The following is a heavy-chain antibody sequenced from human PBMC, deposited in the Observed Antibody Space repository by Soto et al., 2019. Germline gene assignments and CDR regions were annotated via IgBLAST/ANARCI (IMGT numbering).Heavy chain of an antibody. CDR2: ISYDGSNK. J-gene: IGHJ4*02. Sequence: QVQLVESGGGVGQPGRSLRLSCAASGFTFSSYGMHWVRQAPGKGLEWVAVISYDGSNKYYADSVKGRFTISRDNSKNTLYLQMNNLRAEDTAVYYCAKDKVPVVVTAPFDYWGQGTLVTVSS. V-gene: IGHV3-30*18. D-gene: IGHD2-21*02. CDR1: GFTFSSYG. CDR3: AKDKVPVVVTAPFDY.